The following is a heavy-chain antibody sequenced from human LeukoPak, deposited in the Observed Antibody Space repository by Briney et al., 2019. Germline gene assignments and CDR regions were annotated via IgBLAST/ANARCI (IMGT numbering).Heavy chain of an antibody. CDR3: AREEGIAAAGALEY. D-gene: IGHD6-13*01. Sequence: SETLSLTCSVPIDSITNYYWSWIRQPPGKGLEWIGFIYHSGNTNKNPSLATRVTMSVDTSKTQITLRLSSVTAADTAVYYCAREEGIAAAGALEYWGQGILVTVSS. CDR1: IDSITNYY. J-gene: IGHJ4*02. CDR2: IYHSGNT. V-gene: IGHV4-59*01.